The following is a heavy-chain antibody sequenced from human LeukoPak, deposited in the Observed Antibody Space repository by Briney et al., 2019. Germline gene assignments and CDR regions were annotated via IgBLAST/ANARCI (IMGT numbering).Heavy chain of an antibody. D-gene: IGHD4-17*01. CDR3: ARDPRVYGDYDFDY. J-gene: IGHJ4*02. V-gene: IGHV1-69*04. CDR2: IIPILGIA. CDR1: GGTFSSYT. Sequence: SVKVSCKASGGTFSSYTISWVRQALGQGLEWMGRIIPILGIANYAQKFQGRVTITADKSTSTAYMELSSLRSEDTAVYYCARDPRVYGDYDFDYWGQGTLVTVSS.